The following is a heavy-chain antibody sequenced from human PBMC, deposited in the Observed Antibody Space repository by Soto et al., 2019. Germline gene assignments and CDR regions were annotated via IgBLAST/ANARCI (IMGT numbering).Heavy chain of an antibody. CDR3: TRANIEKRDGLYDAFDI. Sequence: ASVKVSCKTSGYTSTDYYTHWVRQAPGQGLEWMGWMNPKSGGAYFAQKFQGRVTLTRDTSIGTAYIEVNSLTSDDTAVYFCTRANIEKRDGLYDAFDIWGQGTTVTVSS. V-gene: IGHV1-2*02. J-gene: IGHJ3*02. CDR1: GYTSTDYY. CDR2: MNPKSGGA. D-gene: IGHD2-15*01.